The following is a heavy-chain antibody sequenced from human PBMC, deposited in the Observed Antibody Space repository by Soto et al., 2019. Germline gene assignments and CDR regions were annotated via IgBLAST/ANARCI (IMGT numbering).Heavy chain of an antibody. Sequence: EVQFVESGGDLIQPGGSLRLSFAASGFSFSRYSMNWVRQAPGKGLEWISYIPRSGSAIYADSVKGRFTISRDNAKSSLYLQMNSLGAEDTATYYCVRDQDWAFDYWGQGALVTVSS. J-gene: IGHJ4*02. CDR2: IPRSGSAI. V-gene: IGHV3-48*01. CDR3: VRDQDWAFDY. D-gene: IGHD3-9*01. CDR1: GFSFSRYS.